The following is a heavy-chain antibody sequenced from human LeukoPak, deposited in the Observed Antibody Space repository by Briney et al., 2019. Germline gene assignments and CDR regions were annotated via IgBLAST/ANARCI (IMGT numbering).Heavy chain of an antibody. Sequence: SETLSLTCTVSGGSISSYYWSWIRQPPGKGVEWIGYIYYSGSTNYNPSLKSRVTISVDTSKNQFSLKLSSVTAADTAVYYCARVSEYSSSWYGYNWFDPWGQGTLVTVSS. CDR1: GGSISSYY. J-gene: IGHJ5*02. D-gene: IGHD6-13*01. CDR3: ARVSEYSSSWYGYNWFDP. CDR2: IYYSGST. V-gene: IGHV4-59*01.